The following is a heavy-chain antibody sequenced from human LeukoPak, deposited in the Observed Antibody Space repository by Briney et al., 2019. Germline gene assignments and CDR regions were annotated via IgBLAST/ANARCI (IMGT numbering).Heavy chain of an antibody. J-gene: IGHJ5*02. CDR1: GGTFSSYA. CDR2: IIPIFGTA. Sequence: VASVKVSCKASGGTFSSYAISWVRQAPGQGLEWMGGIIPIFGTANYAQKFQGRVTITADESTSTAYMELSSLRSEDTAVYYCARDRAPVLRFLGWPYNWFDPWGQGTLVTVSS. CDR3: ARDRAPVLRFLGWPYNWFDP. V-gene: IGHV1-69*01. D-gene: IGHD3-3*01.